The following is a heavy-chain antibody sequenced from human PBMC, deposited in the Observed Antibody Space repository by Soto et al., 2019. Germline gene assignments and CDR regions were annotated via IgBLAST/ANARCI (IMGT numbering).Heavy chain of an antibody. CDR2: IYYSGST. V-gene: IGHV4-31*03. CDR1: GGSISSGGYY. J-gene: IGHJ4*02. D-gene: IGHD6-19*01. Sequence: SETLSLTCTVSGGSISSGGYYWSWIRQHPGKGLEWIGYIYYSGSTYYNPSLKSRVTISVDTSKNQFSLKLSSVTAADTAVYYCAREGVQVAGRYYFDYWGQGTLVTVSS. CDR3: AREGVQVAGRYYFDY.